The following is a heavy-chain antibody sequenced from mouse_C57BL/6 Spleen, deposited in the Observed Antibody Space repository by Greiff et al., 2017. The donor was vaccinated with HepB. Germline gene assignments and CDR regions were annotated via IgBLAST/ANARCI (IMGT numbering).Heavy chain of an antibody. D-gene: IGHD2-3*01. CDR2: ISSGSSTI. J-gene: IGHJ2*01. CDR3: ARGYDGYFDY. Sequence: EVKLVESGGGLVKPGGSLKLSCAASGFTFSDYGMHWVRQAPEKGLEWVAYISSGSSTIYYADTVKGRFTISRDNAKNTLFLQMTRLRSEDTAMYYCARGYDGYFDYWGQGTTLTVSS. V-gene: IGHV5-17*01. CDR1: GFTFSDYG.